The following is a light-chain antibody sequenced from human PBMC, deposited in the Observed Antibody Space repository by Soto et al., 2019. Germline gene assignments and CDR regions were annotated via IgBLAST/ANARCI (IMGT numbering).Light chain of an antibody. CDR3: QQYGTSRLT. J-gene: IGKJ4*01. CDR1: QSVRNNY. Sequence: DIVLTQSPGTLSLSPGEGATLSCRASQSVRNNYLAWYQQKPGQTPRLLIYAASNRAPYIPDRFTASGSGTDFTLTISRLEPEDFAVYYCQQYGTSRLTFGGGTKLEIK. CDR2: AAS. V-gene: IGKV3-20*01.